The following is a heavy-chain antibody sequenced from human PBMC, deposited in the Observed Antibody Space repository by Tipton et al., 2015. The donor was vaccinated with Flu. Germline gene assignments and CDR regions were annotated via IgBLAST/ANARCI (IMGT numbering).Heavy chain of an antibody. Sequence: SLRLSCAASGFPFTSYWMTWVRQAPGKGLEWVANINQDGSDKYYVASVEGRFTISRDNAKNSLFLQVNSLRSEDTAVYYCVRDLDEPHIYGGYFDSWGQGTLVTVSS. J-gene: IGHJ4*02. CDR1: GFPFTSYW. CDR3: VRDLDEPHIYGGYFDS. D-gene: IGHD4-23*01. CDR2: INQDGSDK. V-gene: IGHV3-7*01.